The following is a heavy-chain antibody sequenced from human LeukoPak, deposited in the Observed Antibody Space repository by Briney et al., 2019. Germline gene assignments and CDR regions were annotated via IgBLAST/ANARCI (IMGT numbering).Heavy chain of an antibody. V-gene: IGHV3-20*04. D-gene: IGHD3-22*01. J-gene: IGHJ4*02. CDR3: ARFYYYDSSGYPNYFDY. CDR2: INWNGGST. CDR1: GFTFDDYG. Sequence: GGSLRLSCAASGFTFDDYGMSWVRQAPGKGLEWVSGINWNGGSTGYADSVKGRFTISRDNAKNSLYLQMNSLRAEDTAVYYCARFYYYDSSGYPNYFDYWGQGTLVTVSS.